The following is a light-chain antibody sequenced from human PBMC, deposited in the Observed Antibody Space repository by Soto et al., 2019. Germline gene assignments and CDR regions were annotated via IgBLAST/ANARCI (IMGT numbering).Light chain of an antibody. J-gene: IGLJ2*01. CDR3: SSNTSSSTLV. CDR2: DVS. CDR1: SSDVGGYNY. Sequence: QSALTQPASVSGSPGESITISCTGTSSDVGGYNYVSWYQQHPGKAPKLMIYDVSNRPSGVSNRFSGSKSGNTASLTISGLQAEDEADYYCSSNTSSSTLVFGGGT. V-gene: IGLV2-14*01.